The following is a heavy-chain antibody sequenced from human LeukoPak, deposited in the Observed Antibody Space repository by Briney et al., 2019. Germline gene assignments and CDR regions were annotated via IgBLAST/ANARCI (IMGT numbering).Heavy chain of an antibody. V-gene: IGHV4-39*07. CDR2: IYYSGST. J-gene: IGHJ4*02. CDR3: ARGRPRFWSGYPTRDGDY. Sequence: SETLSLTCTVSGVSISSSNSYWGWIRQPPGKGLEWIGSIYYSGSTYHNPSLKSRVTISVDTSRNQFSLKLSSVTAADTAVYYCARGRPRFWSGYPTRDGDYWGQGTLVTVSS. CDR1: GVSISSSNSY. D-gene: IGHD3-3*01.